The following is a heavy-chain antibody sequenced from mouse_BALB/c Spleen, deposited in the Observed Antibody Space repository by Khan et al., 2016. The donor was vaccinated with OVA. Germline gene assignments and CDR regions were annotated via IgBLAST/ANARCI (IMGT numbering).Heavy chain of an antibody. Sequence: VQLKQSGPGLVQPSQSLSITCTVSGFSLTTYGVHWVRQSPGKGLEWLGVIWSGGSTDYNAAFISRLSISKDNSKSQVFFKMNSLQANDTAINYCARNYDYDEGLAYWGQGTLVTVSA. CDR3: ARNYDYDEGLAY. D-gene: IGHD2-4*01. CDR2: IWSGGST. V-gene: IGHV2-2*02. J-gene: IGHJ3*01. CDR1: GFSLTTYG.